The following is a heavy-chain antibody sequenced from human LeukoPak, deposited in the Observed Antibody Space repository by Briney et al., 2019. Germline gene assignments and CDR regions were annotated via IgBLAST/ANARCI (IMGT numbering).Heavy chain of an antibody. Sequence: SETLSLTCTVSGGSISSYYWSWIRQPPGKGLEWIGYTYYSGSTNYNPSLKSRVTISVDMSKNQFSLKLSSVTAADTAVYYCARTTEGGYTYDYFYYYYMDVWGKGTTVTISS. V-gene: IGHV4-59*01. CDR1: GGSISSYY. CDR2: TYYSGST. CDR3: ARTTEGGYTYDYFYYYYMDV. J-gene: IGHJ6*03. D-gene: IGHD5-18*01.